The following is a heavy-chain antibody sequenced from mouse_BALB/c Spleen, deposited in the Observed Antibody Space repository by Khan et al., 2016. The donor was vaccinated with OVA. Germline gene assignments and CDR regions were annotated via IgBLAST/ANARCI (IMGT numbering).Heavy chain of an antibody. Sequence: EVQLLESGGGLVQPGGSLKLSCAASGFDFSRYWMSWVRQAPGKGLEWIGEINPDSSTINYTPSLKDKFIISRDNAKKTLYLRMSKVRSEDTALYYCARCGYYGLLLYWGQGTLVTVSA. D-gene: IGHD2-3*01. CDR2: INPDSSTI. CDR1: GFDFSRYW. J-gene: IGHJ3*01. CDR3: ARCGYYGLLLY. V-gene: IGHV4-1*02.